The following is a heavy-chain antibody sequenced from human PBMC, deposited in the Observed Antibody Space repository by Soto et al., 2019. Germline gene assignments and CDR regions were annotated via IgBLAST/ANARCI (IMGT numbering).Heavy chain of an antibody. J-gene: IGHJ6*02. D-gene: IGHD2-15*01. CDR2: MNPNSGNT. CDR1: GYTFTSSD. Sequence: ASVKVSCKASGYTFTSSDINWVRQATGQGLAWMGCMNPNSGNTAYAQKFQGRVTMTRNTSINTAYMDLSSLGSEDTAVYFCARGRSGGSVKCRELSVWGQGITVTVSS. V-gene: IGHV1-8*01. CDR3: ARGRSGGSVKCRELSV.